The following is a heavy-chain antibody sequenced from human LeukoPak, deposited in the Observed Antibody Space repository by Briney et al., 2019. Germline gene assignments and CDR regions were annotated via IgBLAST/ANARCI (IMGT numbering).Heavy chain of an antibody. Sequence: ASVKVSCKASGYTFTGYYIHWVRQAPGQGLEWMGWINPNSGGTNYAQKFQGRVTVTRDTSISTAYMELSSLRFDDTAVYYCARVGYGDYVHDWGQGTLVTVSS. J-gene: IGHJ4*02. V-gene: IGHV1-2*02. CDR2: INPNSGGT. CDR1: GYTFTGYY. D-gene: IGHD4-17*01. CDR3: ARVGYGDYVHD.